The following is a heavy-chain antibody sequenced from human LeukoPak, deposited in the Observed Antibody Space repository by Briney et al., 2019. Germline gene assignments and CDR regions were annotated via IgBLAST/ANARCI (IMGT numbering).Heavy chain of an antibody. CDR2: IYYSGST. D-gene: IGHD6-13*01. V-gene: IGHV4-59*01. Sequence: SETLSLTCTVSGGSISSYYWSWIRQPPGKGLEWIGYIYYSGSTNYNPSLKSRPTISVDTSKTQFSLKLSSVTAADTAVSSCARDTPAATPGYYGMDVWGQGTTVTVSS. CDR1: GGSISSYY. CDR3: ARDTPAATPGYYGMDV. J-gene: IGHJ6*02.